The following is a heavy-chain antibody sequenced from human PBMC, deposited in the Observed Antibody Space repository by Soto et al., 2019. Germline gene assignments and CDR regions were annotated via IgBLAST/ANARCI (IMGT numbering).Heavy chain of an antibody. Sequence: GGSLRLSCAASGFTFSSYWMSWVRQAPGKGLEWVANIKQDGSEKYYVDSVKGRFTISRDNAKNSLYLQMNSLRAEDTAVYYCARRVRPYYYYYMDVWGKGTTVTVSS. V-gene: IGHV3-7*01. J-gene: IGHJ6*03. CDR3: ARRVRPYYYYYMDV. CDR1: GFTFSSYW. CDR2: IKQDGSEK. D-gene: IGHD1-1*01.